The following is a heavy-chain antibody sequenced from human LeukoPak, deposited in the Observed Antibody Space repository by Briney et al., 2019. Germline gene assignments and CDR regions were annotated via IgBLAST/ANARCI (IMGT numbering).Heavy chain of an antibody. CDR2: IRYDGSDK. CDR3: ANKGLGPAVRGYYFDY. Sequence: GGSLRLSCAASGFTFSNYGIHWVRQAPGKGLEWVAFIRYDGSDKYYADSVKGRFTVSRDSSKNTVYLQMNSLRAEDTAVYYCANKGLGPAVRGYYFDYWGQGTLVTVSS. J-gene: IGHJ4*02. D-gene: IGHD6-19*01. V-gene: IGHV3-30*02. CDR1: GFTFSNYG.